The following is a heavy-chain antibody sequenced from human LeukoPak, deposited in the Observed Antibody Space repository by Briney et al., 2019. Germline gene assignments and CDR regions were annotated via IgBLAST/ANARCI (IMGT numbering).Heavy chain of an antibody. CDR2: ISGSGGST. J-gene: IGHJ3*02. CDR3: ARDPYGDYATGGAFDI. Sequence: GGSLRLSCAASGFTFSNYAMNWVRQAPGKGLEWVSGISGSGGSTYYADSVKGRFTISRDNSKNTLYLQMNSLRAEDTAVYYCARDPYGDYATGGAFDIWGQGTMVTVSS. V-gene: IGHV3-23*01. CDR1: GFTFSNYA. D-gene: IGHD4-17*01.